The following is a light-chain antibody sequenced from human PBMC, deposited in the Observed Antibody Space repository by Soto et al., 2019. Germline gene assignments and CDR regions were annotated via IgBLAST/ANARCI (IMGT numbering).Light chain of an antibody. CDR1: QSVNSK. V-gene: IGKV3-15*01. CDR3: QQYDTWPPT. CDR2: DVS. Sequence: EIVMTQSPATLSVSPGEGVTLSCRASQSVNSKLAWYQQKPGQAPRVLISDVSRRATGIPARFSGSGSGTEFTLTISSLQSEDFAVYWCQQYDTWPPTFGQGAKVEVE. J-gene: IGKJ1*01.